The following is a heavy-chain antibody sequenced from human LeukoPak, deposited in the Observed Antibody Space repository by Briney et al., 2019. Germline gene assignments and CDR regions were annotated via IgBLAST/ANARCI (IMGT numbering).Heavy chain of an antibody. CDR1: GGSISRYY. Sequence: SETLSLTCTVSGGSISRYYCSWIRQPPGKGLEWIGYIYYSGSTNYNPFLKSRVTISVDTSKNQFSLKLSSVTAADTAVYYCASTYYYGSGTEMVFDYWGQGTLVTVSS. D-gene: IGHD3-10*01. CDR2: IYYSGST. V-gene: IGHV4-59*01. J-gene: IGHJ4*02. CDR3: ASTYYYGSGTEMVFDY.